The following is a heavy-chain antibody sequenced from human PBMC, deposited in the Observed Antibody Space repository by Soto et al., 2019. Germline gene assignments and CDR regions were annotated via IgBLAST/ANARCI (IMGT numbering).Heavy chain of an antibody. J-gene: IGHJ4*02. D-gene: IGHD3-10*01. CDR3: AKDHRIMVRVWYFDY. CDR1: GFTFSSYA. CDR2: ISGSGGST. V-gene: IGHV3-23*01. Sequence: GGSLRLSYAASGFTFSSYAMSWVRQAPGKGLEWVSAISGSGGSTYYADSVKGRFTISRDNSKNTLYLQMNSLRAEDTAVYYCAKDHRIMVRVWYFDYWGQGTLVTVSS.